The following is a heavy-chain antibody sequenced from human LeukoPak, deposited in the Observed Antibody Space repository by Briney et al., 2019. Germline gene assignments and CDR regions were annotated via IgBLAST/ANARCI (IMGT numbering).Heavy chain of an antibody. D-gene: IGHD2-15*01. Sequence: ASVKVSCKASGYTFTSYYMNWVRQAPGQGLEWMGRINPNSGGTNYAQKFQGRVTMTRDTSTSTAYMELSRLRSEDTAVYYCGRYRFAEGSSQPHLVVWGQGTTVTVSS. CDR1: GYTFTSYY. CDR2: INPNSGGT. V-gene: IGHV1-2*06. CDR3: GRYRFAEGSSQPHLVV. J-gene: IGHJ6*02.